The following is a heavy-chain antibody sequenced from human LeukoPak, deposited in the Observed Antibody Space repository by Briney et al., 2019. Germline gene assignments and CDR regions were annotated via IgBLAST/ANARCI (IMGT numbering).Heavy chain of an antibody. D-gene: IGHD2-15*01. V-gene: IGHV1-46*01. J-gene: IGHJ4*02. Sequence: GASVKVSCKASGYTFTSYYMHWVRQAPGQGPEWMGIINPSGGSTSYAQKFQGRVTMTRDTSTSTVYMELSSLRSEDTAVYYCARDQFCSGGSCYLFDYWGQGTLVTVSS. CDR2: INPSGGST. CDR1: GYTFTSYY. CDR3: ARDQFCSGGSCYLFDY.